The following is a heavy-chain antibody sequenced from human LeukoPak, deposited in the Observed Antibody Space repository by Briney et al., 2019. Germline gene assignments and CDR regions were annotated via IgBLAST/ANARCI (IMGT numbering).Heavy chain of an antibody. V-gene: IGHV1-69*05. CDR2: IIPMFGST. CDR1: GDIFNSYS. D-gene: IGHD1-26*01. CDR3: ARVGRSRGALPNFYYYMDV. Sequence: SVKVSCKASGDIFNSYSVSWVRQAPGQGLEWMGGIIPMFGSTNYAQKFEGRVTITTDQSTTTVYMELTSLTSEDTAVYYCARVGRSRGALPNFYYYMDVWGQGTTVTVSS. J-gene: IGHJ6*03.